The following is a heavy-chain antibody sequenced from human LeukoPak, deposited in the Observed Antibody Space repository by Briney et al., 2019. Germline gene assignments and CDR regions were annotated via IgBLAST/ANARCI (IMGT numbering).Heavy chain of an antibody. CDR2: ISYDGNNK. V-gene: IGHV3-30-3*01. CDR1: GFTFSTYA. D-gene: IGHD2-2*01. Sequence: PGRSLRLSCAASGFTFSTYALHWVRQAPGKGLEWVAGISYDGNNKHYADSVKGRFTISRDNAKNSLYLQMNSLRAEDTAVYYCARAPLGHCSSTSCYDFDYWGQGTLVTVSS. J-gene: IGHJ4*02. CDR3: ARAPLGHCSSTSCYDFDY.